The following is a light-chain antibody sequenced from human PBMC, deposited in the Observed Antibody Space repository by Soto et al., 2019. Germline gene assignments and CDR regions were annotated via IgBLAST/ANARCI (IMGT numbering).Light chain of an antibody. CDR3: SSYTSSSTYVV. Sequence: QSALTQPASVSGSPGQSITISCTGTSSDVGGYNYVSWYQQHPGKAPKLMIYDVSNRPSGVSNRFSGSKSGNTASLTISGLHADDEADYYCSSYTSSSTYVVFGGGTKLTVL. V-gene: IGLV2-14*01. CDR1: SSDVGGYNY. CDR2: DVS. J-gene: IGLJ2*01.